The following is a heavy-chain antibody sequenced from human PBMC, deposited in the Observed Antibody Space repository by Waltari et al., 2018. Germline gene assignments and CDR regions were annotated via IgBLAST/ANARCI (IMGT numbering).Heavy chain of an antibody. Sequence: QVQLQESGPGLVKPSETLSLTCTVSGGSISSYYWSWIRQPPGKGLEWIGYIYYSGRTNYNPSLKSRVTISVDTSKNQFSLKLSSVTAADTAVYYCARLRGLGVTPMGFDPWGQGTLVTVSS. CDR3: ARLRGLGVTPMGFDP. J-gene: IGHJ5*02. D-gene: IGHD3-16*01. CDR2: IYYSGRT. CDR1: GGSISSYY. V-gene: IGHV4-59*01.